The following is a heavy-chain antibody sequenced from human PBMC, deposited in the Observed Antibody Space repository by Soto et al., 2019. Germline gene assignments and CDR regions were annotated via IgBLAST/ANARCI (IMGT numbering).Heavy chain of an antibody. D-gene: IGHD3-10*01. V-gene: IGHV3-23*01. CDR1: GFTFSSYA. CDR3: AKLRWGSDNWFDP. CDR2: ISGSGDSS. Sequence: EVQLLESGGGLVQPGGSLRLSCAASGFTFSSYAMSWVRQTPGKGLEWVSAISGSGDSSYYADSVKGRFTISRDNSKNSLYLQMNSLRAVDTAVYYCAKLRWGSDNWFDPWGHGTLVTVSS. J-gene: IGHJ5*02.